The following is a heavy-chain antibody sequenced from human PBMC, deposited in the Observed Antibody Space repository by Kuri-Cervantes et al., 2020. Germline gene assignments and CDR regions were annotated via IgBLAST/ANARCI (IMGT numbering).Heavy chain of an antibody. CDR1: GYTFTGYY. D-gene: IGHD3-22*01. CDR3: ARSPPRDWDSYYDSSGAFDY. J-gene: IGHJ4*02. CDR2: INPNSGGT. Sequence: ASVKVSCKASGYTFTGYYVHWVRQAPGQGLEWMGWINPNSGGTNYAQKFQGRVTATRDTSISTAYMELSSLRSEDTAVYYCARSPPRDWDSYYDSSGAFDYWGQGTLVTVSS. V-gene: IGHV1-2*02.